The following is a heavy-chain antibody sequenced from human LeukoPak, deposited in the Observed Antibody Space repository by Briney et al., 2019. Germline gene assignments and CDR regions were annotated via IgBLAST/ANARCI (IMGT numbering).Heavy chain of an antibody. CDR3: ASQWVQNIVVVPAARVGWFDP. CDR1: GGSISSSSYY. D-gene: IGHD2-2*01. V-gene: IGHV4-39*01. CDR2: IYYSGST. Sequence: SETLSLTCTVSGGSISSSSYYWGWIRQPPGKGPEWIGSIYYSGSTYYNPSLKSRVTISVDTSKNQFSLKLSSVTAADTAVYYCASQWVQNIVVVPAARVGWFDPWGQGTLVTVSS. J-gene: IGHJ5*02.